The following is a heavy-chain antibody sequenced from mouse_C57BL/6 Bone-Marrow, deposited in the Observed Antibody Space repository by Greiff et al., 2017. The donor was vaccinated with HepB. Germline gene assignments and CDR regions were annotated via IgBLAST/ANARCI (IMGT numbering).Heavy chain of an antibody. J-gene: IGHJ1*03. V-gene: IGHV5-16*01. CDR3: ARDRGYYGSYGWYFEV. Sequence: EVMLVESEGGLVQPGSSMKLSCTASGFTFSDYYMAWVRQVPEKGLEWVANINYDGSSTYYLDSLKSRFIISRDNAKNILYLQMSSLKSEDTATYYCARDRGYYGSYGWYFEVWGTGTTVTVSS. CDR1: GFTFSDYY. D-gene: IGHD2-1*01. CDR2: INYDGSST.